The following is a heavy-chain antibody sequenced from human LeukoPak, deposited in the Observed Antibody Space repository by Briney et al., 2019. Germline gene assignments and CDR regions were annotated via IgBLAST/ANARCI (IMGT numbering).Heavy chain of an antibody. CDR2: IYYSGST. J-gene: IGHJ5*02. Sequence: SETLSLTCTVSGGSIINYYWSWIRQPPGTGLEWIGYIYYSGSTNYNPSLKSRVTISVDTSKNQFSLKLSSVTAADTAVYYCARDPRIHGWFDPWGQGTLVTVSS. V-gene: IGHV4-59*12. CDR1: GGSIINYY. CDR3: ARDPRIHGWFDP. D-gene: IGHD2-21*01.